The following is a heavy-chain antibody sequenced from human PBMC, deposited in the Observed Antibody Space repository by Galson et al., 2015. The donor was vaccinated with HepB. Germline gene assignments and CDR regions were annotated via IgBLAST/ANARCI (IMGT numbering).Heavy chain of an antibody. CDR2: IIPILGIA. D-gene: IGHD6-13*01. V-gene: IGHV1-69*04. J-gene: IGHJ4*02. CDR1: GGTFSSYA. CDR3: ARDTDGYSSSWYVY. Sequence: SVKVSCKASGGTFSSYAISWVRQAPGQGLEWMGRIIPILGIANYAQKFQGRATITADKSTSTAYMELSSLRSEDTAVYYCARDTDGYSSSWYVYWGQGTLVTVSS.